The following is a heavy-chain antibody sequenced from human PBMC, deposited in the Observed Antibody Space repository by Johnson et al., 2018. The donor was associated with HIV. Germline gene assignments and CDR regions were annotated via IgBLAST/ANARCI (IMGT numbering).Heavy chain of an antibody. Sequence: QVQLVESGGGLVKPGGSLRLSCAASGFTFSDYYMTWIRQAPGKGLEWVSYINNNASSVYYADSVKGRFTISRDNAKNSLYLQMNSLRAEDTAVYYCARDGIGYSWDAFDIWGQGTMVTVSS. CDR1: GFTFSDYY. J-gene: IGHJ3*02. CDR3: ARDGIGYSWDAFDI. V-gene: IGHV3-11*04. CDR2: INNNASSV. D-gene: IGHD5-18*01.